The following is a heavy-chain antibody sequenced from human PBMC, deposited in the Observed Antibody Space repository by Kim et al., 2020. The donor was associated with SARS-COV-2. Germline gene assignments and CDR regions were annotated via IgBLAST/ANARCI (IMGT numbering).Heavy chain of an antibody. D-gene: IGHD4-4*01. V-gene: IGHV3-11*01. CDR3: ARDMTTGSGGMDV. J-gene: IGHJ6*02. Sequence: AESVKGRFTITRDNATNSLYRQMNSPRAEATAVYYCARDMTTGSGGMDVWGQGTTVTVSS.